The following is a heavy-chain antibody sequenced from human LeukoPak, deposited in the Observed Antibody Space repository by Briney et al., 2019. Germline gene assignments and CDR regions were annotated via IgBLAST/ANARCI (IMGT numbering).Heavy chain of an antibody. V-gene: IGHV3-30*02. CDR2: IRYNGSNK. Sequence: GGSVRLSCAASGFTFSSYAVSWVREAPGKGREGVAFIRYNGSNKYSADSVNGRFTISTDNSNNTLYLQMNSLRAEDTAVYYCAKDDPVLWVTALDYWGQGTLVTVSS. J-gene: IGHJ4*02. CDR1: GFTFSSYA. CDR3: AKDDPVLWVTALDY. D-gene: IGHD1-14*01.